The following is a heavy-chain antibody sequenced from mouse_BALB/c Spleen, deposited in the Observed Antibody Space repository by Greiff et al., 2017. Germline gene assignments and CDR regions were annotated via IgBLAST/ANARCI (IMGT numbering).Heavy chain of an antibody. J-gene: IGHJ4*01. CDR2: IWAGGST. V-gene: IGHV2-9*02. CDR1: GFSLTSYG. Sequence: QVQLKESGPGLVAPSQSLSITCTVSGFSLTSYGVHWVRQPPGKGLEWLGVIWAGGSTNYNSALMSRLSISKDNSKSQVFLKMNSLQTDDTAMYYCARAYYGNYYYAMDYWGQGTSVTVSS. D-gene: IGHD2-10*01. CDR3: ARAYYGNYYYAMDY.